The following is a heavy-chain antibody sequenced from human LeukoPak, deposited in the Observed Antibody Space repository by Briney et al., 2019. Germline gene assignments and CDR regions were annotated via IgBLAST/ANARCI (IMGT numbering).Heavy chain of an antibody. Sequence: PSETLSLTCAVYGGSFSGYYWSWIRQPAGKGLEWIGRIYTSGSTNYNPSLKSRVTMSVDTSKNQFSLKLSSVTAADTAVYYCAIDDAFDIWGQGTMVTVSS. CDR3: AIDDAFDI. J-gene: IGHJ3*02. CDR2: IYTSGST. CDR1: GGSFSGYY. V-gene: IGHV4-4*07.